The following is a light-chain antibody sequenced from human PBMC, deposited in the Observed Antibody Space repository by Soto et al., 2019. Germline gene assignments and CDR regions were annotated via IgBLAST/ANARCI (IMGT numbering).Light chain of an antibody. CDR3: QAYDNDLRGWV. V-gene: IGLV1-40*01. J-gene: IGLJ3*02. CDR1: SSNFGAVHD. Sequence: QSALTQPPSVSGAPGQRVTLSCTGSSSNFGAVHDVHWYQQVPGTAPKLLIYSDLNRPSGVPARFSGSRSGTSVSLAITGLQAEDEADYYCQAYDNDLRGWVFGGGTKLTVL. CDR2: SDL.